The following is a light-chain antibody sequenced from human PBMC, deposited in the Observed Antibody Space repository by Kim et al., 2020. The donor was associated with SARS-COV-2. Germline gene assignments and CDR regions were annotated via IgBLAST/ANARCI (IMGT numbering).Light chain of an antibody. Sequence: GQSITDSCTGTSSDVGTYTHVSGYQHHQGKAPKLMIYAVTKRPAGVSHRCSGSKSGNTASLTISGLQGEDEADYYCSSYISSSTYVFGTGTKVTVL. CDR2: AVT. V-gene: IGLV2-14*03. J-gene: IGLJ1*01. CDR3: SSYISSSTYV. CDR1: SSDVGTYTH.